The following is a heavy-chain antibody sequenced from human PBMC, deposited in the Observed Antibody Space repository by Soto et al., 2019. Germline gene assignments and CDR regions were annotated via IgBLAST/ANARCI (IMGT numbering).Heavy chain of an antibody. Sequence: QVQLVESGGGVVQPGRSLRLSCTVSGFTFRSYGMHWVRQAPGKGLEWVAGISYDGSNEDYADSVKGRFTISRENSKNTLYLQMNSLRGEDTALYYCAKGLSVIQPWLMGAYWGQGTLVTVSS. CDR3: AKGLSVIQPWLMGAY. D-gene: IGHD5-18*01. V-gene: IGHV3-30*18. CDR2: ISYDGSNE. CDR1: GFTFRSYG. J-gene: IGHJ4*02.